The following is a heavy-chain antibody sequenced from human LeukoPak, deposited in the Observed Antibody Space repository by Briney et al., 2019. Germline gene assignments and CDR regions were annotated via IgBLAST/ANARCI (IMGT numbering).Heavy chain of an antibody. J-gene: IGHJ5*01. CDR2: IHYSGIS. V-gene: IGHV4-59*08. Sequence: SETLSLTCSVSGDSISDFYWNWIRQSPGKGLEWIGNIHYSGISNYNPSLKSRVTISIDTSRKQFFLKLSSVTAADTALYYCALAPNSNWFDFWGQGTLVTVSS. D-gene: IGHD2-8*01. CDR1: GDSISDFY. CDR3: ALAPNSNWFDF.